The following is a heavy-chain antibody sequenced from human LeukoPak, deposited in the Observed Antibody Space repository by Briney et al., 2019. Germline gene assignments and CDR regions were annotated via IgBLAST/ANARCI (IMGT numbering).Heavy chain of an antibody. Sequence: KPGRSLSKSCEASGFNFSSYSMNSVRQAPGKGLEWVSSISSSSSYIYYADSVKGRFTISRDNATNSLYLQLNSLRAEDTAVYYCARDSKSNFRESPPPDFDYWGQGTWSPSPQ. CDR3: ARDSKSNFRESPPPDFDY. V-gene: IGHV3-21*01. J-gene: IGHJ4*02. CDR2: ISSSSSYI. D-gene: IGHD3-10*01. CDR1: GFNFSSYS.